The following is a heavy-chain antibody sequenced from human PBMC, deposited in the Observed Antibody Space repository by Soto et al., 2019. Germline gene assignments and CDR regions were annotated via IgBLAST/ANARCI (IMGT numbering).Heavy chain of an antibody. Sequence: GESLKISCKGSGYSFTSFWIGWVCQMPGKGLEWMGIIYPGDSDTRYSPSFQGQVTISADKSISPAYLQWSSLKASDTAMYYCARRLSTELTGAYYFDYWGQGTLVTVSS. D-gene: IGHD7-27*01. J-gene: IGHJ4*02. CDR2: IYPGDSDT. V-gene: IGHV5-51*01. CDR1: GYSFTSFW. CDR3: ARRLSTELTGAYYFDY.